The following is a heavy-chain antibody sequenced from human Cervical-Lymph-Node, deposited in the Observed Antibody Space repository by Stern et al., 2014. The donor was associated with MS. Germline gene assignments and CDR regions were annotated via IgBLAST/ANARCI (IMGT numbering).Heavy chain of an antibody. CDR1: GFTFSNAW. CDR3: TTDAAVVTDGFDY. D-gene: IGHD4-23*01. CDR2: IKSKTDGGTT. J-gene: IGHJ4*02. Sequence: EVQLVESGGGLVKPGGSLRLSCAASGFTFSNAWMSWVRQAPGKGLEWVGRIKSKTDGGTTDYAAPVKGRFTISRDDSKNTLYLQMNSLKTEDTAVYYCTTDAAVVTDGFDYWGQGTLVTVSS. V-gene: IGHV3-15*01.